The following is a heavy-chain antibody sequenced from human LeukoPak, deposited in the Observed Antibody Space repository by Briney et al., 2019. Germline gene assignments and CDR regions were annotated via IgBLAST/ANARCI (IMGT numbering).Heavy chain of an antibody. CDR3: ARMGYDSSWERFDY. CDR2: TYSGGNT. V-gene: IGHV3-66*01. J-gene: IGHJ4*02. D-gene: IGHD6-13*01. CDR1: GFTVSTSY. Sequence: GGSLRLSCAASGFTVSTSYMGWVRQAPGKGLEWVSVTYSGGNTYYADSVKGRFTVSRDNSKNTLYLQMSSLRAEDTAVYYCARMGYDSSWERFDYWGQGTLVTVSS.